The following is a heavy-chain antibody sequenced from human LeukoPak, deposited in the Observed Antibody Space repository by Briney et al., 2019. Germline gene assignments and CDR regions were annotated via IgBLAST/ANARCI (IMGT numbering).Heavy chain of an antibody. D-gene: IGHD2-2*01. J-gene: IGHJ4*02. V-gene: IGHV3-30*04. CDR1: GFTFSNYA. CDR2: ISYDGSNK. Sequence: PGRSLRLSCAASGFTFSNYAMHWVRQAPGKGLEWVAVISYDGSNKYYADSVKGRFTISRDNSKNTLYLQMNSLRAEDTAVYYCARDGGGDIVVVPAAMPDYWGQGTLVTVSS. CDR3: ARDGGGDIVVVPAAMPDY.